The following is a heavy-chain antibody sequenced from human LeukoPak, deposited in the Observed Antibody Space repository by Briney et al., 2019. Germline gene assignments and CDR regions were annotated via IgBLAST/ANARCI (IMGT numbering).Heavy chain of an antibody. CDR1: GFTFSNYS. J-gene: IGHJ4*02. V-gene: IGHV3-48*01. CDR2: ISGSGSTT. Sequence: GGSLRLSCEASGFTFSNYSMNWVRQAPGKGLEWVAAISGSGSTTYYADSVKGRFTISRDNSKNTLYLQMNSLRAEDTAVYYCARARLVATTEPFDYWGQGTLVTVSS. CDR3: ARARLVATTEPFDY. D-gene: IGHD5-12*01.